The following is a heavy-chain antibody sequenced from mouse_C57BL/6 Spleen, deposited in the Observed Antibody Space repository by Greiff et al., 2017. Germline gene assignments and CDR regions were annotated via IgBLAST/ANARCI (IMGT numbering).Heavy chain of an antibody. CDR1: GYAFSSYW. J-gene: IGHJ4*01. CDR2: IYPGDGDT. CDR3: ARVRDEDYAMDY. D-gene: IGHD3-3*01. V-gene: IGHV1-80*01. Sequence: VQLQQSGAELVKPGASVKISCKASGYAFSSYWMNWVKQRPGKGLEWIGQIYPGDGDTNYNRKFKGKATLTADKSSSTAYMQHSSLTSEDSAVYFCARVRDEDYAMDYWGQGTSVTVSS.